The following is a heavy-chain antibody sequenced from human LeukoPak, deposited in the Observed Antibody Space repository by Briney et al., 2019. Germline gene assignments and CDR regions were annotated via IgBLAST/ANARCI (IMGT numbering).Heavy chain of an antibody. CDR3: ARGLAVSWYFDL. CDR1: GGSISSTTDY. V-gene: IGHV4-39*01. D-gene: IGHD4-11*01. J-gene: IGHJ2*01. Sequence: SETLSLTCTVSGGSISSTTDYWGWIRQPPGKGLEWIGSIFYSGTTYYNPSLKSRVTISVDTSKNQFSLKLTSVTAADTAVYYCARGLAVSWYFDLWGRGTLVTVSS. CDR2: IFYSGTT.